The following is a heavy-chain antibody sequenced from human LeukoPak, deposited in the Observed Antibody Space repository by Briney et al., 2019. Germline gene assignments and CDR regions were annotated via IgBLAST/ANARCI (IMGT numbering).Heavy chain of an antibody. J-gene: IGHJ5*02. CDR2: IYYSGST. V-gene: IGHV4-59*01. CDR3: ARGARRGWFDP. D-gene: IGHD3-16*01. Sequence: SETLSLTCTVSGGSISSYYWSWIRQPPGKGLEWIGYIYYSGSTNYNPSLKSRVTISVDTSKNQFSLKLSSVTAADTAVYYCARGARRGWFDPWGQGTLVTASS. CDR1: GGSISSYY.